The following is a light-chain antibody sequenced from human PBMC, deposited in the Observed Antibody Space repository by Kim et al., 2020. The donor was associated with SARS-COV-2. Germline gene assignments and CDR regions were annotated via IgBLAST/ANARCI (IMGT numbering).Light chain of an antibody. CDR1: NIEAKS. CDR2: YDT. CDR3: QVWDSSISQVL. V-gene: IGLV3-21*04. Sequence: SYELTQPPSLSVAPGETASITCGGDNIEAKSVHWYQQRPGQAPLLVIYYDTDRPSGIPERFSGSNSGNTATLTISRVEAGDEAEFFCQVWDSSISQVLFGGGTQLTVL. J-gene: IGLJ3*02.